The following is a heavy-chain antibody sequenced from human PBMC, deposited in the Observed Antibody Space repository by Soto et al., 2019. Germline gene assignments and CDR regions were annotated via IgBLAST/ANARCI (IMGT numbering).Heavy chain of an antibody. CDR1: GGSVTGFY. D-gene: IGHD4-17*01. CDR2: IYYSGST. J-gene: IGHJ4*02. V-gene: IGHV4-31*03. CDR3: ARERYDYGDNGYFDY. Sequence: SETMSLTCTVSGGSVTGFYWSWIRQHPGKGLEWIGYIYYSGSTYYNPSLKSRVTISVDTSKNQFSLKLSSVTAADTAVYYCARERYDYGDNGYFDYWGQGTLVPVSS.